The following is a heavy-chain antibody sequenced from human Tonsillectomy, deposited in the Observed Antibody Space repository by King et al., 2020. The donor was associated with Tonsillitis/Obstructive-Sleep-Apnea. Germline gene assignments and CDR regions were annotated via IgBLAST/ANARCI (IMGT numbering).Heavy chain of an antibody. J-gene: IGHJ3*02. CDR1: GGSISSYY. D-gene: IGHD2-8*01. CDR3: ARDMVLEAGGDAFDI. CDR2: IYYSGST. Sequence: VQLQESGPGLVKPSETLSLTCTVSGGSISSYYWSWIRQPPGKGLEWIGYIYYSGSTNYNPSLKSRVTISVDTSKNQFSLKLSSVTAADTAVYYCARDMVLEAGGDAFDIWGQVTMVTVSS. V-gene: IGHV4-59*01.